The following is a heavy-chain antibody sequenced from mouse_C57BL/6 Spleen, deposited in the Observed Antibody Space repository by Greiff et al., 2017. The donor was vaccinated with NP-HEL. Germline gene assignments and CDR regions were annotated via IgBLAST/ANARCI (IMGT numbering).Heavy chain of an antibody. D-gene: IGHD2-4*01. CDR3: ERGYDYDRAYFDY. CDR2: FHPYNDDT. CDR1: GYTFTTYP. J-gene: IGHJ2*01. Sequence: QVQLKQSGAELVKPGASVKMSCKASGYTFTTYPIEWMKQNHGKSLEWIGNFHPYNDDTKYNEKFKGKATLTVEKSSSTVYLELSRLTSDDSAVYYGERGYDYDRAYFDYWGQGTTRTVSS. V-gene: IGHV1-47*01.